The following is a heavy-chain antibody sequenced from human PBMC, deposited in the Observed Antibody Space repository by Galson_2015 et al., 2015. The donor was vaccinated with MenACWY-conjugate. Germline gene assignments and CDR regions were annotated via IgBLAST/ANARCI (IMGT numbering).Heavy chain of an antibody. CDR2: IYPGDSET. V-gene: IGHV5-51*01. CDR3: ARHITAAAQGDTNCFDP. J-gene: IGHJ5*02. CDR1: GYTFTDYW. D-gene: IGHD6-13*01. Sequence: QSGAEVKKPGESLRISCKGSGYTFTDYWIGWVRQMPGKGLEWMGIIYPGDSETRYNPSVQGQVTISADKSISTAYLQWSRLKASDTAMYYCARHITAAAQGDTNCFDPWGQGTLVTVSS.